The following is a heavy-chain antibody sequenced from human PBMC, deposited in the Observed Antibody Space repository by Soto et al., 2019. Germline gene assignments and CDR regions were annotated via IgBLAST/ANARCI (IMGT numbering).Heavy chain of an antibody. CDR2: ISNTGGAT. J-gene: IGHJ4*02. Sequence: EVQLLESGGGLVHPGGSLRLSCAVSGFTFGEKGMSWVRQAPGKGLEWVPAISNTGGATSYVDSVKGRFTISRDNSKNILYLQMNNLRAEETAIYYCAKGSLGEILFDFWGQGALVTVSS. V-gene: IGHV3-23*01. CDR1: GFTFGEKG. CDR3: AKGSLGEILFDF. D-gene: IGHD3-16*01.